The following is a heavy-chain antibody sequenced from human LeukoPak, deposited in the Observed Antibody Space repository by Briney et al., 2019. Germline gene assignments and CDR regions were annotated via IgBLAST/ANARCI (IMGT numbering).Heavy chain of an antibody. CDR2: ISWNSGSI. D-gene: IGHD2-15*01. V-gene: IGHV3-9*01. J-gene: IGHJ4*02. CDR1: GFTFDDYA. CDR3: AKGKVAATPSGFDY. Sequence: PGGSLRLSCAASGFTFDDYAMHWVRQAPGKGLEWVSGISWNSGSIGYADSVKGRFTISRDNAKNSLYLQMNSLRAEDTALYYCAKGKVAATPSGFDYWGQGTLVTVSS.